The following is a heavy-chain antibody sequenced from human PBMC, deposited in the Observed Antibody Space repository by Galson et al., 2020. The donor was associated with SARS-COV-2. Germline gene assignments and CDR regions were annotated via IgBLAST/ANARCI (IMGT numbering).Heavy chain of an antibody. Sequence: GGSLRLSCAASGFTLSSYAMNWVRQAPGKGLEWVSYISGSGRTIYYTDSVRGRFTISRDTAKNSLYLEMNNLSAEDTAVYYCARDQSGYVRWFEPWGQGILVTVSS. D-gene: IGHD3-3*01. V-gene: IGHV3-48*01. CDR2: ISGSGRTI. CDR1: GFTLSSYA. CDR3: ARDQSGYVRWFEP. J-gene: IGHJ5*02.